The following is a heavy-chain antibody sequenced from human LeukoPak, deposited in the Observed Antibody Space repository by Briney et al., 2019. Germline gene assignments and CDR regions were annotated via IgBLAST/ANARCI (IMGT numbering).Heavy chain of an antibody. CDR1: GGSVSDYY. J-gene: IGHJ4*02. D-gene: IGHD7-27*01. Sequence: PSETLSLTCTISGGSVSDYYWSWIRQSPGKGLEWIGYIYHTGSTSYSPSPKSRVTMSADTSQNQFSLKLSSVTAADTAVYYCASRKLGNDYWGQGTLVTVSS. CDR2: IYHTGST. CDR3: ASRKLGNDY. V-gene: IGHV4-59*02.